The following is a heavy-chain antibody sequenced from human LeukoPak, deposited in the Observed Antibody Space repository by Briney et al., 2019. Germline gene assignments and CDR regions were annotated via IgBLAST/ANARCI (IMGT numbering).Heavy chain of an antibody. Sequence: TGGSLRLSCAASGFTFSSYGMHWVRQAPGKGLEWVAVIWYDGSNKYYADSVKGRFTISRDNSKNTLYLQMNSLRAEDTAVYYCAREGYSYGCLDYWGQGTLVTVSS. CDR3: AREGYSYGCLDY. CDR2: IWYDGSNK. CDR1: GFTFSSYG. J-gene: IGHJ4*02. V-gene: IGHV3-33*01. D-gene: IGHD5-18*01.